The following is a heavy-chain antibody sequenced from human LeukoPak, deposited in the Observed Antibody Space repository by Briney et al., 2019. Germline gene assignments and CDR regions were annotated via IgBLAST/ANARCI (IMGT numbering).Heavy chain of an antibody. D-gene: IGHD3-22*01. Sequence: PGGSLRLSCAASGFTFSSYGMHWVRQAPGKGLVWVSRINSDGSSTSYADSVKGRFTISRDNAKNTLYLQMNSLRAEDTAVYYCARAVVVISNDAFDIWGQGTMVTVSS. CDR3: ARAVVVISNDAFDI. J-gene: IGHJ3*02. CDR2: INSDGSST. CDR1: GFTFSSYG. V-gene: IGHV3-74*01.